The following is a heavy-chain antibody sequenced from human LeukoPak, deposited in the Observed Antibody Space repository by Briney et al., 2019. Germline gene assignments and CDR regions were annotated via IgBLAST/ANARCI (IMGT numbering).Heavy chain of an antibody. CDR3: GSAFRPLRTSTVGDL. CDR2: ISCRSSHT. V-gene: IGHV3-11*06. D-gene: IGHD1-26*01. CDR1: GFIFSDSD. J-gene: IGHJ4*02. Sequence: PGGSLRLSCSASGFIFSDSDMNWIRQAPGKGLEWISAISCRSSHTYYGDSVKGRFSISRDNAKNLLYLQMNGLGLEDTAIYYCGSAFRPLRTSTVGDLWGQGTLVTVSS.